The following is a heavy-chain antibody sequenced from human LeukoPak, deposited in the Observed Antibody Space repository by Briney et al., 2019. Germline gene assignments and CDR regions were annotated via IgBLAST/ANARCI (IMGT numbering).Heavy chain of an antibody. CDR3: ARSAAMAYYYYYGLDV. CDR2: IYSGHGGT. CDR1: GFSVSDNY. J-gene: IGHJ6*02. D-gene: IGHD5-18*01. Sequence: GGSLRLSCTASGFSVSDNYMSWVRQAPGKGLEWVSIIYSGHGGTYYAGSVRGRFTISRDNSKNTLYLELNSLRAEDTAVYYCARSAAMAYYYYYGLDVWGQGTTVAVS. V-gene: IGHV3-66*01.